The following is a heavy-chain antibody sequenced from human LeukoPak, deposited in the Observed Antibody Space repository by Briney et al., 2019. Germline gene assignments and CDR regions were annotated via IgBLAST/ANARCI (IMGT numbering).Heavy chain of an antibody. Sequence: GGSLRLSCAASGFTFSSYSMNWVRQAPGKGLEWVSSISSSSSYIYYADSVKGRFTISRDNSKNTLYLQMNSLRAEDTAVYYCANENYYGSGSYADHWGQGTLVTVSS. CDR2: ISSSSSYI. V-gene: IGHV3-21*01. CDR1: GFTFSSYS. CDR3: ANENYYGSGSYADH. D-gene: IGHD3-10*01. J-gene: IGHJ4*02.